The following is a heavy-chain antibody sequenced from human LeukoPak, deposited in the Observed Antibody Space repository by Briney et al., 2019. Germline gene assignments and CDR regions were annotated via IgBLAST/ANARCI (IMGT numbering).Heavy chain of an antibody. CDR2: INWKGGIT. CDR3: ARAATLGGDDAFDV. D-gene: IGHD1-26*01. CDR1: GFTFDDSG. Sequence: GGSLRLSCAASGFTFDDSGMNWVRQAPGKGLEWVSGINWKGGITSYTDSVKGRFTISRDNAKNSLFLQMNSLRAEDTALYYCARAATLGGDDAFDVWGQGTLVTVSS. V-gene: IGHV3-20*04. J-gene: IGHJ3*01.